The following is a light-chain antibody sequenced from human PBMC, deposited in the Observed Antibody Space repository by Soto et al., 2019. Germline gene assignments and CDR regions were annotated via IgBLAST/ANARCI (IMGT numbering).Light chain of an antibody. CDR3: QQTFSTHWT. CDR2: AAS. CDR1: HDVSRY. Sequence: DIQMTQSPSSLSASVGDRVTITCRASHDVSRYLNWYQQRPGKAPKLLIHAASSLQSGVPSRFSGSGSGTDFTLTISSLQPEDFATYHCQQTFSTHWTFGQGTKVEIK. J-gene: IGKJ1*01. V-gene: IGKV1-39*01.